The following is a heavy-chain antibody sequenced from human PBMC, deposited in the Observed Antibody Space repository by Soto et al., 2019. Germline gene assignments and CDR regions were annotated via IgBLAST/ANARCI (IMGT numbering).Heavy chain of an antibody. CDR2: IYYSGST. J-gene: IGHJ4*02. D-gene: IGHD6-6*01. V-gene: IGHV4-31*02. Sequence: PGKGKKWIGYIYYSGSTSYNPSLKSRVTISVDTSKNQFSLKVSSVTAADTAVYFCAREGVAARPETTVLAFWGKGTLVPGS. CDR3: AREGVAARPETTVLAF.